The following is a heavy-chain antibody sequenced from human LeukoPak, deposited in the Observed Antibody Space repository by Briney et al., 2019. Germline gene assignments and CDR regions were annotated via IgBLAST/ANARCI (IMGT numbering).Heavy chain of an antibody. Sequence: SETLSLTCAVYGGSCSGYYWSWIRQPPGKGLEWIGEINHSGSTNYTPSLKSRVTISVDTSKNQSSLKLSSVTAADTAVYYCARGSWYRIFDYWGQGTLVTVSS. J-gene: IGHJ4*02. CDR1: GGSCSGYY. CDR3: ARGSWYRIFDY. V-gene: IGHV4-34*01. D-gene: IGHD6-13*01. CDR2: INHSGST.